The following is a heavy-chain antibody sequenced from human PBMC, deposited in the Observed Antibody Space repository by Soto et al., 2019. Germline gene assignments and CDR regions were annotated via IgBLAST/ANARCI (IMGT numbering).Heavy chain of an antibody. CDR1: GGSISSGGYY. D-gene: IGHD3-16*02. CDR3: ARDYRASYPAYYYYGMDV. V-gene: IGHV4-31*03. Sequence: QVQLQESGPGLVKPSQTLSLTCTVSGGSISSGGYYWSWIRQHPGKGLEWIGYIYYSTYYNPSLKSRFTISVDTSKNQFSLKLSSVTAADTAVYYCARDYRASYPAYYYYGMDVWGQGTTVTVSS. CDR2: IYYST. J-gene: IGHJ6*02.